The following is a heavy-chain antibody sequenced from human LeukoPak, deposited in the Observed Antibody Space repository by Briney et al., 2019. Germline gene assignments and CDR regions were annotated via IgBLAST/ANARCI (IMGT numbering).Heavy chain of an antibody. D-gene: IGHD3-3*01. Sequence: SETLSLTCTASGGSISSYYWSWIRQPPGKGLEWIGFIYYSGSTNYNPSLKSRVTISVDTSKNQFSLKLSSVTAADTAVYYCARHGPQRNYDFWSGPNWFDPWGQGTLVTVSS. CDR1: GGSISSYY. CDR3: ARHGPQRNYDFWSGPNWFDP. J-gene: IGHJ5*02. CDR2: IYYSGST. V-gene: IGHV4-59*08.